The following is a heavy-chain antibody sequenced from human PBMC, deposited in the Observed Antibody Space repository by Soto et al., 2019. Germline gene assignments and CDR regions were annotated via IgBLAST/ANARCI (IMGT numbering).Heavy chain of an antibody. CDR1: GGTVSSYA. CDR3: ARDHEYSSSGDAFDI. J-gene: IGHJ3*02. CDR2: IIPIFGTA. V-gene: IGHV1-69*01. Sequence: QVQLEQSGAEVKKPGSSVKVSCKASGGTVSSYAISWVRQAPGQGLEWMGGIIPIFGTANYAQKFQGRVTITADESTSTAYMELRSRRSEDTAVDYCARDHEYSSSGDAFDIWGQGTMVTVSS. D-gene: IGHD6-6*01.